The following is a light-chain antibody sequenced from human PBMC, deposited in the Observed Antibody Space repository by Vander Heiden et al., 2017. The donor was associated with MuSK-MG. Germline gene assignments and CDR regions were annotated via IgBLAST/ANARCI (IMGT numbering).Light chain of an antibody. CDR2: GSS. J-gene: IGKJ1*01. CDR3: QQDGRSPQT. CDR1: QSVSNRR. Sequence: EIVLTQSPGTLSLSPGERATLSCRASQSVSNRRLAWYQQRPGQAPRLLIYGSSSRITDIPDRFSGSGSGTDFTLTISGLEPEDFAVYYCQQDGRSPQTFGQGTKVEIK. V-gene: IGKV3-20*01.